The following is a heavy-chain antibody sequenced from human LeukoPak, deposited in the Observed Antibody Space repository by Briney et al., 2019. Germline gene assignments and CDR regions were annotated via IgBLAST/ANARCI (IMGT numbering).Heavy chain of an antibody. J-gene: IGHJ4*02. Sequence: PGGSLRLSCAASGFTFSCYGMHWVRQAPGKGLEWVAFIRYDGSNKYYADSVKGRFTVSRDNSKNTLYLQMNSLRAEDTAVYYCARGYSSSPYYFDYWGQGTLVTVSS. CDR1: GFTFSCYG. V-gene: IGHV3-30*02. D-gene: IGHD6-13*01. CDR2: IRYDGSNK. CDR3: ARGYSSSPYYFDY.